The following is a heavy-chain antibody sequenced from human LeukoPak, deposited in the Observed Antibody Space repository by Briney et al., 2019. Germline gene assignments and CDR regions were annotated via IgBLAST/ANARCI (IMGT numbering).Heavy chain of an antibody. J-gene: IGHJ4*02. Sequence: SETLSLTCTVSGGSISSYYWSWIRQPAGKGLEWTGRIYSSGNTNYNPSLKSRVTMSVDTSKNQFSLRLTSVTAADTAVYYCAGRRAVPSYFDYWGQGTLVTVSS. CDR1: GGSISSYY. D-gene: IGHD6-19*01. V-gene: IGHV4-4*07. CDR2: IYSSGNT. CDR3: AGRRAVPSYFDY.